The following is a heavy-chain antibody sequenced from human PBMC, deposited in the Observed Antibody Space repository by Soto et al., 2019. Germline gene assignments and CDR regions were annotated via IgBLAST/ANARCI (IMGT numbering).Heavy chain of an antibody. Sequence: QVQLVQSGAEVKKPGSSVKVSCKASGGTFGNSAISWVRQAPGQGLEWMGGIIPSFATGNSAPEFQGRLTITADKSTTTAYVELRSLRSEDTAVYYCARSYYGSGSYWFYCMDVWGQGTTVTVSS. J-gene: IGHJ6*02. V-gene: IGHV1-69*06. CDR1: GGTFGNSA. CDR2: IIPSFATG. CDR3: ARSYYGSGSYWFYCMDV. D-gene: IGHD3-10*01.